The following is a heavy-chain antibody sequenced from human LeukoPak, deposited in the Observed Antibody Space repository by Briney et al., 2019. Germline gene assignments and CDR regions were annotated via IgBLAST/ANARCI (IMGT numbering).Heavy chain of an antibody. J-gene: IGHJ6*03. V-gene: IGHV4-34*01. D-gene: IGHD6-6*01. CDR1: GGSFSGYY. CDR2: INHSGST. Sequence: PSETLSLTCAVYGGSFSGYYWSWIRQPPGKGLEWIGEINHSGSTNYNPSLKSRVTISVDTSKNQFSLKLSSVTAADTAVYYCAREVRIAKGSSSPGSYYYMDVWGKGTTVTVSS. CDR3: AREVRIAKGSSSPGSYYYMDV.